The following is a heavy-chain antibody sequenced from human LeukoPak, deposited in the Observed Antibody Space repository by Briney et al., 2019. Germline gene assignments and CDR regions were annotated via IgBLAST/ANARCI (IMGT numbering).Heavy chain of an antibody. D-gene: IGHD3-10*01. CDR1: GFTLSACA. J-gene: IGHJ3*02. CDR2: LSVGAGST. CDR3: ARDPTYYYGSGTDAFDI. V-gene: IGHV3-23*01. Sequence: PGGSLRLSCAASGFTLSACAMSWVRQAPGKGLEWVSALSVGAGSTYDADSVKGRFTISRDNSKNTVYLQMNSLRAEDTAVYYCARDPTYYYGSGTDAFDIWGQGTMVTVSS.